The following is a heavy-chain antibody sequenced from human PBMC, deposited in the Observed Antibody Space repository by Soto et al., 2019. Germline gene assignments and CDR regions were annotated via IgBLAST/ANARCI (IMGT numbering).Heavy chain of an antibody. Sequence: QVQLVQSGAEVKKPGASVKVSCKASGYTFTSYGISWVRQAPGQGLEWMGWISAYNGNTNDAQKLQDRVTMTAGTSTRTAYMAMRSVRSDNTAMYYCASDPTSIVVGDDYWGQGTLVTVSS. V-gene: IGHV1-18*01. J-gene: IGHJ4*02. D-gene: IGHD2-15*01. CDR2: ISAYNGNT. CDR3: ASDPTSIVVGDDY. CDR1: GYTFTSYG.